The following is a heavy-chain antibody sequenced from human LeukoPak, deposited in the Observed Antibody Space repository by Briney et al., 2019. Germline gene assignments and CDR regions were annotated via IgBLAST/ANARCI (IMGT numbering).Heavy chain of an antibody. V-gene: IGHV4-39*01. D-gene: IGHD6-19*01. Sequence: SETLSLTCTVSGGSISRNSYYWGWIRQPPGKGLEWIGSIYYSGSTYYYPSLKSRVTISIDTSKNQFSLKLSSVTAADTAVYYCARRTGFDSGHYFDHWGQGILVTVSS. J-gene: IGHJ4*02. CDR2: IYYSGST. CDR1: GGSISRNSYY. CDR3: ARRTGFDSGHYFDH.